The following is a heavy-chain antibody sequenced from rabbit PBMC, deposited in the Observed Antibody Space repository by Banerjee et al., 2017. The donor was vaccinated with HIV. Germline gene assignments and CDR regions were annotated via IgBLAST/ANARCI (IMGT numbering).Heavy chain of an antibody. V-gene: IGHV1S45*01. CDR3: ARAPYADSSAAYKL. CDR2: IDTDWDSA. J-gene: IGHJ3*01. Sequence: QEQLVESGGGLVQPEGSLTLTCTASGFSFSNSDYMCWVRQAPGKGLEWIGCIDTDWDSAFYASWVISRFTISRTSSTTVSLQMTSLTAADTATYFCARAPYADSSAAYKLWGQGTLVTVS. D-gene: IGHD8-1*01. CDR1: GFSFSNSDY.